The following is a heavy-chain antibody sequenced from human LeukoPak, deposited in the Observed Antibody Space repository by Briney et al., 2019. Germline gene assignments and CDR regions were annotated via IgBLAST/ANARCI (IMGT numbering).Heavy chain of an antibody. J-gene: IGHJ4*02. CDR2: ISGSGDNT. CDR1: GFTVSSNY. V-gene: IGHV3-23*01. Sequence: PGGSLRLSCAASGFTVSSNYVSWVRQAPGKGLEWVSGISGSGDNTYYADSVKGRFTISRDNSKNTLYVQVNSLGTEDTAAYYCAKGSYYDSSGSFYFDYWGQGTLVTVSS. CDR3: AKGSYYDSSGSFYFDY. D-gene: IGHD3-22*01.